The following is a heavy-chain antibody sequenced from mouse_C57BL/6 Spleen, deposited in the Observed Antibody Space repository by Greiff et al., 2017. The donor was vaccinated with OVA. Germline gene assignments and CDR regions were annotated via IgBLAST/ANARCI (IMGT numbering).Heavy chain of an antibody. CDR1: GYTFTDYY. CDR3: ARGEFTGTSGYFDV. Sequence: EVKLMESGPELVKPGASVKISCKASGYTFTDYYMNWVKQSHGKSLEWIGDINPNNGGTSYNQKFKGKATLTVDKSSSTAYMELRSLTSEDSAVYYCARGEFTGTSGYFDVWGTGTTVTVSS. D-gene: IGHD4-1*01. CDR2: INPNNGGT. V-gene: IGHV1-26*01. J-gene: IGHJ1*03.